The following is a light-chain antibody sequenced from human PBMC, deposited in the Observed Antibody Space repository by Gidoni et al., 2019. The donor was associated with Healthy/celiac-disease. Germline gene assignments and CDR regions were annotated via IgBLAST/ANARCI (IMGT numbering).Light chain of an antibody. V-gene: IGLV2-23*01. CDR2: EGS. Sequence: QSALTQPASVSGSPGTSITISCTGTSSDVGSYNLVSWYQQHPGKAPKLMIYEGSKRPSGVSNRFSGSKSGNTASLTISGLQAEDEADYYCCSYAGSSTAVFGGGTQLTVL. CDR3: CSYAGSSTAV. J-gene: IGLJ7*01. CDR1: SSDVGSYNL.